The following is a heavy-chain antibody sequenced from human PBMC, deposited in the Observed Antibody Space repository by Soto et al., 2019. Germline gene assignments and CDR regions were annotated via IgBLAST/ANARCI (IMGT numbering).Heavy chain of an antibody. Sequence: XGSLLLSCPATGCSFVSNTMTWVRRAPGKGLEWLSSITGGSDYIYYADSVKGRFTITRDNAKSSLFLKMNSLSVEDTAVYYSAKGRGYSYALDSWGQGTLVTVSS. J-gene: IGHJ1*01. V-gene: IGHV3-21*01. D-gene: IGHD5-18*01. CDR2: ITGGSDYI. CDR1: GCSFVSNT. CDR3: AKGRGYSYALDS.